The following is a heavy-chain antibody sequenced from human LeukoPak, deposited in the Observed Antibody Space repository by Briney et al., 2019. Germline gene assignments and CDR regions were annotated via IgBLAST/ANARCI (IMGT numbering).Heavy chain of an antibody. Sequence: SETLSLTCTVSGGSISSYYWSWIRQPPGKGLEWIGYIYYSGSTNYNPSLKSRVTISVDTSKNQFSLKLSSVTAADTAVYYCASTYYDYVWGTCWFDPWGQGTLVTVSS. V-gene: IGHV4-59*08. CDR2: IYYSGST. J-gene: IGHJ5*02. D-gene: IGHD3-16*01. CDR3: ASTYYDYVWGTCWFDP. CDR1: GGSISSYY.